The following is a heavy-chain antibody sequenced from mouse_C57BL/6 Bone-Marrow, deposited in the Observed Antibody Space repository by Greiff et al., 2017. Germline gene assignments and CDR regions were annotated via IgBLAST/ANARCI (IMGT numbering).Heavy chain of an antibody. V-gene: IGHV1-55*01. CDR3: ARRGVYYYGSSYPFDY. CDR2: IYPGSGST. Sequence: QVQLQQPGAELVKPGASVKMSCKASGYTFTSYWITWVKQRPGQGLEWIGDIYPGSGSTNYNEKFKSKATLTVDTSSSTAYMQLSSLTSEDSAVXYCARRGVYYYGSSYPFDYWGQGTTLTVSS. CDR1: GYTFTSYW. J-gene: IGHJ2*01. D-gene: IGHD1-1*01.